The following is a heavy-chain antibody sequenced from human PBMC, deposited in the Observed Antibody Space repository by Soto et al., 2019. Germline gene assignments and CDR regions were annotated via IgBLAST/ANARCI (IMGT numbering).Heavy chain of an antibody. J-gene: IGHJ6*02. CDR1: GFTFRDYY. CDR3: ARNPVSAAGAAYSGLDV. V-gene: IGHV3-11*01. CDR2: MSSSGATI. D-gene: IGHD2-8*02. Sequence: GGSLRLSCAGSGFTFRDYYMGWVRLAPGQGLEWVSYMSSSGATIYYADSVKGRFTISRDNAKNSLYLQMNSLRAYDTAVYYCARNPVSAAGAAYSGLDVWGQGTTVTVSS.